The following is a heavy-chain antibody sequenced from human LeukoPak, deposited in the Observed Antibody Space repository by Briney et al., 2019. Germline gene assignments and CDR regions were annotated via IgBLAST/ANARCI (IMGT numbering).Heavy chain of an antibody. V-gene: IGHV3-23*01. D-gene: IGHD3-10*01. CDR1: GFTFSSFA. CDR2: ISGGGSST. CDR3: ARSFFYGSGSYSLYYFDY. J-gene: IGHJ4*02. Sequence: PGGSLRLSCAASGFTFSSFAMSWVRQAPGKGLEWVSTISGGGSSTYYADSVKGRFTISRDNSKNTLHLHMISLRAEDTAVYSCARSFFYGSGSYSLYYFDYWGQGTLVTVSS.